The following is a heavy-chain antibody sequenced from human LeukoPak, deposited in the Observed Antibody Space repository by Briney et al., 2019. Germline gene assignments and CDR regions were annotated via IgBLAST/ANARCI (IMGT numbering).Heavy chain of an antibody. D-gene: IGHD1-26*01. CDR1: GGSISSYY. CDR3: AREVGANDAFDI. Sequence: KPSETLSLTCTVSGGSISSYYWSWIRQPPGKGLEWIGYIYYSGSTNYNPSPKSRVTISVDTSKNQFSLKLSSVTAADTAVYYCAREVGANDAFDIWGQGTMVTVSS. CDR2: IYYSGST. V-gene: IGHV4-59*01. J-gene: IGHJ3*02.